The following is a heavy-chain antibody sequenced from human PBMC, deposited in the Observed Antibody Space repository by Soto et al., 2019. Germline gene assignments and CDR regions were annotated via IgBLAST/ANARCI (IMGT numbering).Heavy chain of an antibody. D-gene: IGHD6-13*01. V-gene: IGHV4-4*02. J-gene: IGHJ4*02. CDR1: GGSISSSNW. CDR2: IYHSGST. Sequence: PSETLSLTCAVSGGSISSSNWWSWVRQPPGKGLEGFGEIYHSGSTNYNPSIKSRDNISVDKSKNQYSLNLSNVTAADTAVYYCANTKQQLYDYWGQGTLVTVSS. CDR3: ANTKQQLYDY.